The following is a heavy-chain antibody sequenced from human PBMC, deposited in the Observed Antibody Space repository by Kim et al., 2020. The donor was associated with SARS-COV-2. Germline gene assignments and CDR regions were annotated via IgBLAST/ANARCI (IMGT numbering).Heavy chain of an antibody. J-gene: IGHJ4*02. CDR1: GYTFTSYG. V-gene: IGHV1-18*01. D-gene: IGHD3-9*01. CDR2: IRAYNGNT. CDR3: ARTTYYDILTDERALDY. Sequence: ASVKVSCKASGYTFTSYGISWVRQAPGQGLEWMGWIRAYNGNTNYAQKLQGRVTMTTDTSTSTAYMELRSLRSDDTAVYYCARTTYYDILTDERALDYWGQGTLVTVSS.